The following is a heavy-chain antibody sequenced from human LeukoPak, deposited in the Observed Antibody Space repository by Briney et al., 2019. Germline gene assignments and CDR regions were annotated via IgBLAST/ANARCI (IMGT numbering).Heavy chain of an antibody. CDR2: IKKTGSET. CDR3: AKDNRRHYTSGPNPDSLH. D-gene: IGHD6-19*01. Sequence: GGSLRLSCAASGFTFSHFWMSWVRQAPGKGLEWVAYIKKTGSETYYVDSVKGRFTITRDNTRNSLFLQMYSLRAEDTAFYYCAKDNRRHYTSGPNPDSLHWGQGALVTVSS. CDR1: GFTFSHFW. J-gene: IGHJ4*02. V-gene: IGHV3-7*03.